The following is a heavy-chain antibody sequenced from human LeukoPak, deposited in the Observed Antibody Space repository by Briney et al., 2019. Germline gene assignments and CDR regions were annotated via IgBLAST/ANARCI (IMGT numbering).Heavy chain of an antibody. D-gene: IGHD2-8*02. V-gene: IGHV3-74*01. CDR1: GFALSMYW. CDR2: IDTDVRKT. J-gene: IGHJ4*02. Sequence: GGSLRLSCAASGFALSMYWMHWVRHAPGKGLVWVSRIDTDVRKTDYADSVRGRFTISRDNAKNILYLQMNSLRVEDTAVYYCTRGLLGIDYWGPGTLVTVSS. CDR3: TRGLLGIDY.